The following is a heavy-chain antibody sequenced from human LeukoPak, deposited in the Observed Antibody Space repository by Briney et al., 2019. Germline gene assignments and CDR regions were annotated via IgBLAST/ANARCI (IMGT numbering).Heavy chain of an antibody. CDR3: ASEDTGSFDY. CDR2: IYHSGST. V-gene: IGHV4-30-2*01. CDR1: GGSISSGGYS. Sequence: SQTLSLTCAVSGGSISSGGYSWSWIRQPPGKGLEWIGYIYHSGSTYYNPSLKSRVTISVDRSKNQFSLKLSSVTAAHTAVYYCASEDTGSFDYWGQGTLVTVSS. J-gene: IGHJ4*02. D-gene: IGHD2-8*02.